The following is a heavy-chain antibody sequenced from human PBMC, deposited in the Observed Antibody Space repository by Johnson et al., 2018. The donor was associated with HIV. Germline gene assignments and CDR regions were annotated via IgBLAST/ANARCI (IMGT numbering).Heavy chain of an antibody. CDR3: AREEGTDILTRGDAFDI. CDR1: GFTVSSNY. D-gene: IGHD3-9*01. Sequence: VQLVESGGGLIQPGGSLRLSCAASGFTVSSNYMSWVRQAPGKGLDWVSVIYSAGSTYYADSVKGRFTISRDNSKNTLYLQMNSLRAEDTALYYCAREEGTDILTRGDAFDIWGQGTMVTVSS. V-gene: IGHV3-53*01. J-gene: IGHJ3*02. CDR2: IYSAGST.